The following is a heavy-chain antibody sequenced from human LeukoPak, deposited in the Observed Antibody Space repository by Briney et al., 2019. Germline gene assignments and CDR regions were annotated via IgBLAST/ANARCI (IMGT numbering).Heavy chain of an antibody. CDR1: GVSFSDYY. V-gene: IGHV4-34*01. D-gene: IGHD3-10*01. Sequence: SETLSLTCAVYGVSFSDYYWTWIRQPPGKGLEWIGEINHSGSTNYNPSLKSRATISVDRSKNQFSLKLSSVTAADTAVYYCARVTRFDRSGELWFDYWGQGTLVTVSS. CDR3: ARVTRFDRSGELWFDY. CDR2: INHSGST. J-gene: IGHJ4*02.